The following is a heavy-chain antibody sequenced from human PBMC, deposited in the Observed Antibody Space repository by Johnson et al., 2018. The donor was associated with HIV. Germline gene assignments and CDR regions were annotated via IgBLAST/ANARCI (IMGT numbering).Heavy chain of an antibody. Sequence: QVQLVESGGGVVQPGRSLRLSCAVSGFTFSRNAMHWVRQAPGKGLEWMAVMSYDGINKYYADSVKGRFTISRDNSKNTLYLQMNSLRAEDTAVYYCARDFIAPELGDAFDIWGQGTMVTVSS. V-gene: IGHV3-30-3*01. J-gene: IGHJ3*02. CDR1: GFTFSRNA. CDR3: ARDFIAPELGDAFDI. CDR2: MSYDGINK. D-gene: IGHD6-25*01.